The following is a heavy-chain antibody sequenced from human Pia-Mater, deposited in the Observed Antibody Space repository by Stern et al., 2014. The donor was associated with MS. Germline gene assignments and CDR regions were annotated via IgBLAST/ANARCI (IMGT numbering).Heavy chain of an antibody. Sequence: EVQLVESGGTLVQPGGSLRLSCAASGFTFSSYAMSWVRQAPGTGPEWVSGISGSDGSTFYADSVKGRFTISRDNSKNTLFLQMNSLRAEDTAVYYCAKVYGSGPFDYWGQGTLVTVSS. V-gene: IGHV3-23*04. J-gene: IGHJ4*02. CDR2: ISGSDGST. D-gene: IGHD6-19*01. CDR1: GFTFSSYA. CDR3: AKVYGSGPFDY.